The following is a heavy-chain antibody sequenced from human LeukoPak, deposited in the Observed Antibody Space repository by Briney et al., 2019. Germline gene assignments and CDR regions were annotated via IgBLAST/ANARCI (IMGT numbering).Heavy chain of an antibody. D-gene: IGHD5-24*01. CDR1: GVTFSSYA. V-gene: IGHV3-23*01. CDR2: ISGSGGST. Sequence: GGSLRLSCAASGVTFSSYAMSWGREAPGKGLEWGSAISGSGGSTYYADSVKVRFTISRDNSKNTLYLQMNSLRAEDTAVYYWAKSRLEMATIHYFDYWGQGTLVTVSS. J-gene: IGHJ4*02. CDR3: AKSRLEMATIHYFDY.